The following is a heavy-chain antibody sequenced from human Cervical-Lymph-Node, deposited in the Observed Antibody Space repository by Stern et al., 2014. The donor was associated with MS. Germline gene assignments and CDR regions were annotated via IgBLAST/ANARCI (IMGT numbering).Heavy chain of an antibody. CDR3: ASNLLGYCSGGTCYSDK. CDR2: IIPMSGTA. J-gene: IGHJ4*02. V-gene: IGHV1-69*01. CDR1: GGTFSSYA. D-gene: IGHD2-15*01. Sequence: QLVQSGAEVKKPGSSVTVSCKASGGTFSSYAVNWVRQAPGQGLEWMGGIIPMSGTAKYAQKFQGRVTVTAAESMSTVYMELSSLRSEDTAVYYCASNLLGYCSGGTCYSDKWGQGTLVTVSA.